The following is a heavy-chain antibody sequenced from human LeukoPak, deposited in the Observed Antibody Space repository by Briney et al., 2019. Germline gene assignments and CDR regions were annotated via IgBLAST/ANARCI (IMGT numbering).Heavy chain of an antibody. CDR1: GYTFTSYD. Sequence: ASVKVSCKASGYTFTSYDINWVRQATGQGLEWMGWMNANSGNTGYAQKFQGRVTMTRNTSISTAYMELSSLRSEDTAVYYCARALAWWLRFSLGYWGQGTLVTVSS. J-gene: IGHJ4*02. D-gene: IGHD5-12*01. CDR3: ARALAWWLRFSLGY. V-gene: IGHV1-8*01. CDR2: MNANSGNT.